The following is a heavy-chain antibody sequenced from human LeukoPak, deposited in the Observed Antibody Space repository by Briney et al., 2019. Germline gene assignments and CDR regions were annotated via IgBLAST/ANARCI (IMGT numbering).Heavy chain of an antibody. D-gene: IGHD6-19*01. CDR2: ISSSSSYI. V-gene: IGHV3-21*01. CDR1: GFTFSSYS. Sequence: PGGSLRLSCAASGFTFSSYSMNWVRRAPGKGLEWVSSISSSSSYIYYADSVKGRFTISRDNAKNSLYLQMNSLRAEDTAVYYCATAVAGTSLYFDYWGQGTLVTVSS. CDR3: ATAVAGTSLYFDY. J-gene: IGHJ4*02.